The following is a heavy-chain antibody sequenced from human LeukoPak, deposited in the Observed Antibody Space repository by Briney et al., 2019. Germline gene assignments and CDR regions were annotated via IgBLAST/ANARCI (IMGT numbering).Heavy chain of an antibody. D-gene: IGHD7-27*01. CDR3: GRDLNWGAFDI. CDR2: IRANGETT. J-gene: IGHJ3*02. Sequence: VGTLRLSCAASGFTFTHYGMNGVRQAPAKGLEWVSGIRANGETTYYADSVRGRFTISRDNSRSMVWLQMNSLTAEDTAMYYCGRDLNWGAFDIRGLGTLVTVSS. CDR1: GFTFTHYG. V-gene: IGHV3-23*01.